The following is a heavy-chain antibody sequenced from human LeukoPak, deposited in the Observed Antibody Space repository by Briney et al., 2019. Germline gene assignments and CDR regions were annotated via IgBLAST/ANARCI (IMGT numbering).Heavy chain of an antibody. CDR1: GFTFDDYG. D-gene: IGHD4/OR15-4a*01. CDR3: ARRAGAYSHPYDY. Sequence: GGSLRLSCAASGFTFDDYGMSWVRQAPGKGLEWVSGINWNGGSTGYADSVKGRFTISRDNSRNTLFLQMNSLRAEDTAVYYCARRAGAYSHPYDYWGQGTLVTVSS. J-gene: IGHJ4*02. V-gene: IGHV3-20*04. CDR2: INWNGGST.